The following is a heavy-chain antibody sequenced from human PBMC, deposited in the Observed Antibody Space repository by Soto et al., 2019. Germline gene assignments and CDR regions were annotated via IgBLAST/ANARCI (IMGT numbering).Heavy chain of an antibody. J-gene: IGHJ5*02. CDR3: ARTYRNYDFWSGYSSWFDP. D-gene: IGHD3-3*01. V-gene: IGHV1-69*13. CDR2: IIPIFGTA. Sequence: GASVKVSCKASGGTFSSYAISWVRQAPGQGLEWMGGIIPIFGTANYAQKFQGRVTITADESTSTAYMELSSLRSEDTAVYYCARTYRNYDFWSGYSSWFDPWGQGTLVTVSS. CDR1: GGTFSSYA.